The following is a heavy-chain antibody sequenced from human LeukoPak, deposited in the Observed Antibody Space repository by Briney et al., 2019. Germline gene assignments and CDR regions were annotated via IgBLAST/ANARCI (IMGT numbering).Heavy chain of an antibody. CDR1: GFTFSSYE. CDR2: ISSSGTII. Sequence: GGSLRLPCAASGFTFSSYEMNWVRQAPGKGLEWVSYISSSGTIIYYADSVKGRFTISRDNAKNSLYLQMNSLRAEDTAVYCCARGSCGYSSCYFDYWGQGALVTVSS. CDR3: ARGSCGYSSCYFDY. J-gene: IGHJ4*02. D-gene: IGHD5-18*01. V-gene: IGHV3-48*03.